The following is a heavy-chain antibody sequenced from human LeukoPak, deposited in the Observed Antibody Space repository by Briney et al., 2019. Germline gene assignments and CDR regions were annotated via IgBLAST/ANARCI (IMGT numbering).Heavy chain of an antibody. D-gene: IGHD3-10*01. CDR2: IQPRRGEP. V-gene: IGHV1-2*02. J-gene: IGHJ4*02. CDR3: ARDGEYGTGSYYRGCFDY. CDR1: GYSFTAFY. Sequence: ASLKVSCKASGYSFTAFYIHWGRQAPGQGLWSMGGIQPRRGEPNSTHKFRGRVTMPRDTSISTTYMDLGSLGSDDTAVYYCARDGEYGTGSYYRGCFDYWGQGTLVTVSS.